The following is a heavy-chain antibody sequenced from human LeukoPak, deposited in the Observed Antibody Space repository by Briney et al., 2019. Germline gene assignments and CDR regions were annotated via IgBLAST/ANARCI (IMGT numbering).Heavy chain of an antibody. CDR1: GYSINTGQY. D-gene: IGHD2/OR15-2a*01. J-gene: IGHJ4*02. CDR3: VGAHETGVIRDF. Sequence: PSETLSLTCTVSGYSINTGQYWGWIRQPPGKGLEWIGNIFHSGSTFYNPSLKSRVTLSMDTSNNRFSLNLTSVTAADTALYFCVGAHETGVIRDFWGQGTLVAVSS. V-gene: IGHV4-38-2*02. CDR2: IFHSGST.